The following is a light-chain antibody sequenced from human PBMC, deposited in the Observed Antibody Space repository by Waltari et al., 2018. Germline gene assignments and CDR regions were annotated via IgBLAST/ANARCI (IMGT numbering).Light chain of an antibody. V-gene: IGLV2-14*03. Sequence: QSALTQPASVSASPGQSITLSCTGTASDIGNHNFVSWYRQHPDQAPQLVIYDVSRRPSDISPRFSGSKSGTTASLTIFGLQPEDEADYYCNSYTTKGTLVVFGGGTKLTVL. J-gene: IGLJ3*02. CDR1: ASDIGNHNF. CDR2: DVS. CDR3: NSYTTKGTLVV.